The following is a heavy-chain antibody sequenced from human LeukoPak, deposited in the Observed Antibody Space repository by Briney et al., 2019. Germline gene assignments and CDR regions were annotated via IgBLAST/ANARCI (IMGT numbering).Heavy chain of an antibody. D-gene: IGHD6-13*01. CDR3: ASVYSSSWYFDY. J-gene: IGHJ4*02. CDR2: INPNSGGT. CDR1: GYTFTGYY. V-gene: IGHV1-2*02. Sequence: ASVTVSCKASGYTFTGYYMHWVRQAPGQGLEWMGWINPNSGGTNYAQKFQGRVTMTRDTSISTAYMELSRLRSDDTAVYYCASVYSSSWYFDYWGQGTLVTVSS.